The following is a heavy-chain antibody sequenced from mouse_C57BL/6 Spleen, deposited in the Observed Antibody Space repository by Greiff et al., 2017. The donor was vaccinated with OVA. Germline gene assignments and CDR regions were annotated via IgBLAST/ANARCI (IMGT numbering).Heavy chain of an antibody. J-gene: IGHJ2*01. D-gene: IGHD1-1*01. CDR3: ARISYYGSSYGFDY. CDR2: IDPSDSET. Sequence: QVQLKQPGAELVRPGSSVKLSCKASGYTFTSYWMHWVKQRPIQGLEWIGNIDPSDSETHYNQKFKDKATLTVDKSSSTAYMQLSSLTSEDSAVYYCARISYYGSSYGFDYWGQGTTLTVSS. V-gene: IGHV1-52*01. CDR1: GYTFTSYW.